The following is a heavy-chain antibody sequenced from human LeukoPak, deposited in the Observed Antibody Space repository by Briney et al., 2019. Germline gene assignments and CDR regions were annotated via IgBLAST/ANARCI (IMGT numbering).Heavy chain of an antibody. D-gene: IGHD3-16*01. V-gene: IGHV1-46*01. CDR1: GYTFTNYY. CDR2: INPNGGNT. CDR3: ARERRAWGEDF. Sequence: GASVKISCKASGYTFTNYYIHWVRQAPGQGLEWVGLINPNGGNTGYAQRFQGRVTVTTDTSTSTVFVELNSLQSEDTAAYYCARERRAWGEDFWGQGTLVTVSS. J-gene: IGHJ4*02.